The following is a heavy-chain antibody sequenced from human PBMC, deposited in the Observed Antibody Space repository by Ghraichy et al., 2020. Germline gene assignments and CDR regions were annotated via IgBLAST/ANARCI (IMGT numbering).Heavy chain of an antibody. D-gene: IGHD3-10*01. CDR2: INHSGST. Sequence: SETLSLTCAVYGGSFSGYYWSWIRQPPGKGLEWIGEINHSGSTNYNPSLKSRVTISVDTSKNQFSLKLSSVTAADTAVYYCARPPRSITRGWFDPWGQGTLVTVSS. CDR1: GGSFSGYY. CDR3: ARPPRSITRGWFDP. J-gene: IGHJ5*02. V-gene: IGHV4-34*01.